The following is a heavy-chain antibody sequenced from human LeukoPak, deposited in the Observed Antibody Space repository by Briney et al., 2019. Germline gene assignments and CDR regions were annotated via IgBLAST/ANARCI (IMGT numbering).Heavy chain of an antibody. CDR2: ISYDGSNK. D-gene: IGHD3-3*01. J-gene: IGHJ6*02. Sequence: GGSLRLSCAASGFTFSSYGMHWVRQAPGKGLEWVAVISYDGSNKYYADSVKGRFTISRDNSKNTLYLQMNSLRAEDTAVYYCARDRSEYDFWSGYPYYYYGMDVWGQGTTVTVSS. CDR3: ARDRSEYDFWSGYPYYYYGMDV. CDR1: GFTFSSYG. V-gene: IGHV3-30*03.